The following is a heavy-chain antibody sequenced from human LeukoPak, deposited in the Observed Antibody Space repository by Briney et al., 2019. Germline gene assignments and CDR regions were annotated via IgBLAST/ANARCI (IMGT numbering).Heavy chain of an antibody. CDR2: ISGSGGNT. V-gene: IGHV3-23*01. CDR3: AKDRQYSSGWYHY. CDR1: GFTFSNYA. D-gene: IGHD6-19*01. Sequence: GGSLRLSCAASGFTFSNYAMSWVRQAPGKRLEWVSAISGSGGNTYYADSVKGRFTISRDNSKNTLYLQMSSLRAEDTAIYYCAKDRQYSSGWYHYWGQGTLVTVSS. J-gene: IGHJ4*02.